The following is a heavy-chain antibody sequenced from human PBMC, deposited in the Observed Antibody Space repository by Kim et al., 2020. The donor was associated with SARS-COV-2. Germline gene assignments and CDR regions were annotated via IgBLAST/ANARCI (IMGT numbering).Heavy chain of an antibody. J-gene: IGHJ4*02. V-gene: IGHV1-46*01. D-gene: IGHD1-26*01. CDR3: ARGESGSYYECDY. Sequence: YAQKFQSRVTRTRDTSTSTVYMELSSLRSEDTAVYYCARGESGSYYECDYWGQGTLGTVSS.